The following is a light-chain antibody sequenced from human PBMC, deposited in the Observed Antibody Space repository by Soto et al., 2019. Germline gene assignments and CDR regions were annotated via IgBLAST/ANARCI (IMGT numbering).Light chain of an antibody. V-gene: IGKV3-11*01. CDR1: QSVSSY. Sequence: EIVLTQSPATLSLSPGERATLSCRASQSVSSYFAWYQQKPGQAPRLLIYDASNRATGIPARFSGSGSGTDFTLTISSLEHDDFAIYYCQQRCNWPVTFGQGTRVDIK. CDR2: DAS. CDR3: QQRCNWPVT. J-gene: IGKJ1*01.